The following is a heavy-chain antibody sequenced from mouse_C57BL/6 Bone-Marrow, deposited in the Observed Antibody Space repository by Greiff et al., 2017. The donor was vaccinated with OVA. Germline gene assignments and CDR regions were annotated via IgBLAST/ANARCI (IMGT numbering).Heavy chain of an antibody. CDR1: GYTFTDYE. V-gene: IGHV1-15*01. CDR2: IDPETGGT. Sequence: VQLQQSGAELVRPGASVTLSCKASGYTFTDYEMHWVKQTPVHGLEWIGAIDPETGGTAYNQKFKGKAILTADKSSSTAYMELRSLTSEDSAVYYCRRPGGWLLLRWYFDVWGTGTTVTVSS. D-gene: IGHD2-3*01. CDR3: RRPGGWLLLRWYFDV. J-gene: IGHJ1*03.